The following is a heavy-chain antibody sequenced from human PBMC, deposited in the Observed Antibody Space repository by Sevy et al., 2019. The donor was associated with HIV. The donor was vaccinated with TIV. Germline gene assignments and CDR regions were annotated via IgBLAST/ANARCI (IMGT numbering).Heavy chain of an antibody. J-gene: IGHJ4*02. CDR3: VKEGGGEGGDH. Sequence: GGSLRLSCAASGFSFSSYGMHWVRQAPGKGLEWMSYIQYDGSNKDYADSVKGRFTISRDNSKNTLYLQMNSLRVEDGAVFYWVKEGGGEGGDHWGQGTLVTVSS. CDR2: IQYDGSNK. V-gene: IGHV3-30*02. CDR1: GFSFSSYG. D-gene: IGHD2-21*01.